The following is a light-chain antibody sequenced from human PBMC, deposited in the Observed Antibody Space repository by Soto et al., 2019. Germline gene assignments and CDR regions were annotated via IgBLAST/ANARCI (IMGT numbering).Light chain of an antibody. CDR2: DAS. CDR1: QSVTSNY. J-gene: IGKJ4*01. Sequence: EVVMTQSPATLSVSPGERATLSCRASQSVTSNYLAWCQQKPGQAPRLLIYDASKRATGIPARFSGSGSGTDFTLTISSLEPEDFAVYYCQQRYNWPLTFGGGTKVDIK. CDR3: QQRYNWPLT. V-gene: IGKV3-11*01.